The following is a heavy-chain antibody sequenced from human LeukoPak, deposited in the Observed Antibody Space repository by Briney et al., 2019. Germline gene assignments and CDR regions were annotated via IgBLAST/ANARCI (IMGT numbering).Heavy chain of an antibody. V-gene: IGHV3-48*01. J-gene: IGHJ6*03. D-gene: IGHD6-25*01. Sequence: PGGSLRLSCAASGFTFSSYTMNWVRQPPGKGLEWISNIGTSSTTIYYADSVKGRFTISRDNAKNSLSLQMNSLRADDTAVYYCARFAAGGSYYYYMDVWGKGTTVTVSS. CDR1: GFTFSSYT. CDR2: IGTSSTTI. CDR3: ARFAAGGSYYYYMDV.